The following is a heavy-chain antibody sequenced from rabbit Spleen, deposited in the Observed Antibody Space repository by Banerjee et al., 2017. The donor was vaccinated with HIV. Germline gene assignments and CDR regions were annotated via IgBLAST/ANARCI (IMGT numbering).Heavy chain of an antibody. CDR3: ARDLAGAIGWNFYL. D-gene: IGHD4-1*01. CDR2: INAATAKP. CDR1: AFSFSDRDV. V-gene: IGHV1S45*01. Sequence: QEQLVESGGGLVKPEGSLTLTCKASAFSFSDRDVMCWVRQAPGKGLEWIACINAATAKPVYATWAKGRFTISRASSTTVTLQMTSLTAADTATYFCARDLAGAIGWNFYLWGPGTLVPVS. J-gene: IGHJ4*01.